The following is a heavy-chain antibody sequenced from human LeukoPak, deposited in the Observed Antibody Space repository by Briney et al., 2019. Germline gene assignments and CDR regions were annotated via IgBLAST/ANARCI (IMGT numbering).Heavy chain of an antibody. CDR1: GFTFSSYS. D-gene: IGHD4-11*01. V-gene: IGHV3-21*01. J-gene: IGHJ4*02. CDR2: ISSSSSYI. Sequence: GGSLRLSCAAPGFTFSSYSMNWVRQAPGKGLEWVSSISSSSSYIYYADSVKGRFTISRDNAKNSLYLQMNSLRAEDTAVYYCAREGTVISFDYWGQGTLVTVSS. CDR3: AREGTVISFDY.